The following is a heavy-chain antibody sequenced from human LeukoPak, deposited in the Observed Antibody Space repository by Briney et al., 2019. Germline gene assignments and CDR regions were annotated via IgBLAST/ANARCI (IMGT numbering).Heavy chain of an antibody. D-gene: IGHD6-6*01. J-gene: IGHJ4*02. CDR3: ARDPWGSSSY. V-gene: IGHV3-21*01. CDR1: GFTFSGYR. Sequence: GGSLRLSCAASGFTFSGYRMNWVRQAPGKGLEWVSSISSSSTYIYYADSVKGRFTISRDNAKNSLYLQMNSLRAEDTGVYYCARDPWGSSSYWGQGILVTVSS. CDR2: ISSSSTYI.